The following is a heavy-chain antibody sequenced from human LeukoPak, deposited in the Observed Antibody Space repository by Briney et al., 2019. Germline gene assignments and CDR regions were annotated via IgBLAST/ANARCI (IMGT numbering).Heavy chain of an antibody. CDR3: ARGTGYSYGQGYYFDY. D-gene: IGHD5-18*01. V-gene: IGHV5-51*01. J-gene: IGHJ4*02. CDR1: GYNFTSYW. CDR2: IYPGDSDT. Sequence: GESLQISCKGSGYNFTSYWIGWVRQVPGKGLEWMGIIYPGDSDTRYSPSFQGQVTISADKSISTAYLQWSSLKASDTAMYYCARGTGYSYGQGYYFDYWGQGTLVTVSS.